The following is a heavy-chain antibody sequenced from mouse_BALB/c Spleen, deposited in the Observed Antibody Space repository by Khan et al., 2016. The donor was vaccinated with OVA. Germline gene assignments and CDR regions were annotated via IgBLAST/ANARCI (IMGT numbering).Heavy chain of an antibody. Sequence: EVQLQESGPGLVKPSQSLSLTCTVTGYSITSDYAWNWIRQFPGNKLEWMGYISYSGSTSYNPSLKSRISITREPSKNQFFLQLNSVTTEDTATYYCARRAYYGNWYFDVWGAGTTVTVS. CDR3: ARRAYYGNWYFDV. CDR1: GYSITSDYA. D-gene: IGHD2-1*01. V-gene: IGHV3-2*02. J-gene: IGHJ1*01. CDR2: ISYSGST.